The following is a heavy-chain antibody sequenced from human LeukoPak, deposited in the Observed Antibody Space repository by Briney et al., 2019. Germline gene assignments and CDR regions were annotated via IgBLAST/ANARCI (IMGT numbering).Heavy chain of an antibody. V-gene: IGHV4-34*01. CDR3: ARDPATVTTGYFDY. CDR2: INHSGST. D-gene: IGHD4-11*01. CDR1: GGSFSGYY. Sequence: SETLSLTCAVYGGSFSGYYWSWIRQPPGKGLEWIGEINHSGSTNYNPSLKSRVTISVDTSKNQFSLKLSSVTAADTAVYYCARDPATVTTGYFDYWGQGTLVTVSS. J-gene: IGHJ4*02.